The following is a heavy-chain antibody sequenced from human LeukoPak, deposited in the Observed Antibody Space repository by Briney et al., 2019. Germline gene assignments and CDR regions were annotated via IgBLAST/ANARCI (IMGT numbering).Heavy chain of an antibody. CDR1: GFTFSRYG. CDR2: IRYDGSTE. CDR3: ARDPTIRGIIIGDGYDI. D-gene: IGHD3-10*01. V-gene: IGHV3-30*02. J-gene: IGHJ3*02. Sequence: PGGSLRLSCVASGFTFSRYGMHWVRQAPGKGLEWVAFIRYDGSTENYGDSMKGRFTISRDNSKNTLYLQMNSLRAEDTAVYYCARDPTIRGIIIGDGYDIWGQGKMVTVSS.